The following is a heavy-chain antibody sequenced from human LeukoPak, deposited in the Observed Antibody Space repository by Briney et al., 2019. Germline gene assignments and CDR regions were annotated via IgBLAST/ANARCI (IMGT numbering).Heavy chain of an antibody. J-gene: IGHJ4*02. CDR3: AKDLYILTGYCPFDY. CDR2: ISGSGGST. CDR1: GFTFSSYA. V-gene: IGHV3-23*01. D-gene: IGHD3-9*01. Sequence: GGSLRLSCAASGFTFSSYAMSWVRQAPGKGLEWVSAISGSGGSTYYADSVKGRFTISRDNSKNTLYLQMNSLRAEDTAVYYCAKDLYILTGYCPFDYWGQGTLVTVSS.